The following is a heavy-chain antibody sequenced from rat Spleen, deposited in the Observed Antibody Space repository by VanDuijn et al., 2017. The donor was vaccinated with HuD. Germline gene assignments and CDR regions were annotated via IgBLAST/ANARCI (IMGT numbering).Heavy chain of an antibody. CDR1: GFTFSNYY. CDR2: ISYDGGST. J-gene: IGHJ1*01. D-gene: IGHD1-1*01. CDR3: TTARNYYTEGYFDF. V-gene: IGHV5-20*01. Sequence: EVQLVESGGGLVQPGRSMKVSCEVSGFTFSNYYMAWVRQAPKKGLEWVASISYDGGSTYYRDSVKGRFTISRDNAKSSLYLQMDSLRSEDTATYYCTTARNYYTEGYFDFWGPGTMVTVSS.